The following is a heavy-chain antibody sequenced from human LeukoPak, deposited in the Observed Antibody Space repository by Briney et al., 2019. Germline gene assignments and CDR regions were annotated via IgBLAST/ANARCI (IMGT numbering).Heavy chain of an antibody. D-gene: IGHD2-15*01. Sequence: SETLSLTCTVSGGSISSYYWSWIRQPAGKGLEWIGRIYSSGSTNYNPSLESRVTMSVDTSNNQFSLKLSSVTAADTAVYYCARDPYCSGGSCYLNWFDPWGQGTLVTVSS. CDR2: IYSSGST. J-gene: IGHJ5*02. CDR3: ARDPYCSGGSCYLNWFDP. CDR1: GGSISSYY. V-gene: IGHV4-4*07.